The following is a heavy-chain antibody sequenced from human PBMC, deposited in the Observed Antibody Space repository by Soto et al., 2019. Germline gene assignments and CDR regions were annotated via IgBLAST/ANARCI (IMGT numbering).Heavy chain of an antibody. V-gene: IGHV3-30-3*01. J-gene: IGHJ5*02. D-gene: IGHD3-3*02. Sequence: QVQLVESGGGVVQPGRSLRLSCVASGFNFDNFVMHWVRQAPGKGLEWVAVIAYDGSHTYYADSVKGRYSISRDSFKKSLFLEMKRLRPEDTAVYYCARHFRYPSAGWLEPWGQGTLVSVSS. CDR2: IAYDGSHT. CDR1: GFNFDNFV. CDR3: ARHFRYPSAGWLEP.